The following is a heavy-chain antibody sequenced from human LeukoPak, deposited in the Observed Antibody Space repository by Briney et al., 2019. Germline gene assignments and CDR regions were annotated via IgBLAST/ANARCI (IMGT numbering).Heavy chain of an antibody. V-gene: IGHV4-39*07. Sequence: SETLSLTCTVSGGSISSSSYYWGWISQPPGKGLDWIGSIYYSGSTYYNPPLKSRVTISVDTSKNQFSLKLSSVTAADTAVYYCARGWNYYYYMDVWGKGTSVTVSS. CDR2: IYYSGST. CDR3: ARGWNYYYYMDV. J-gene: IGHJ6*03. D-gene: IGHD1-1*01. CDR1: GGSISSSSYY.